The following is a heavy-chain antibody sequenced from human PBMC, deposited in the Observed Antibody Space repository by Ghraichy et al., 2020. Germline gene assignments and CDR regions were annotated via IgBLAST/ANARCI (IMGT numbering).Heavy chain of an antibody. CDR3: ARDQDERGCSGGSCYSSRWFDP. Sequence: SVKVSCKASGGTFSSYAISWVRQAPGQGLEWMGGIIPIFGTANYAQKFQGRVTITADESTSTAYMELSSLRSEDTAVYYCARDQDERGCSGGSCYSSRWFDPWGQGTLVTVSS. V-gene: IGHV1-69*13. D-gene: IGHD2-15*01. J-gene: IGHJ5*02. CDR1: GGTFSSYA. CDR2: IIPIFGTA.